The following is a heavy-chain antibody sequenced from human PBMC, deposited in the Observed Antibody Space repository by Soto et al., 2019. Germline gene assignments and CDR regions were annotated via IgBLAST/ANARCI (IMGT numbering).Heavy chain of an antibody. D-gene: IGHD1-1*01. J-gene: IGHJ3*02. Sequence: QVQLQQWGAGLLKPSETLSLTCAVYGGFVSSGSYYWSWIRQPPGKGLEWIGEMSHSGGTHFNPSLKSLVTISVDTSNNQLSLKMGSVTAADPALYYCARVERGTATTGVDAFDIWGPGTMVTVSS. CDR2: MSHSGGT. CDR3: ARVERGTATTGVDAFDI. CDR1: GGFVSSGSYY. V-gene: IGHV4-34*01.